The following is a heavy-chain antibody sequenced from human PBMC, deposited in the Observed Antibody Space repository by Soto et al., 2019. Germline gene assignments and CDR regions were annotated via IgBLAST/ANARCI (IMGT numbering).Heavy chain of an antibody. Sequence: PGGPLSLSCAASGLTLRSYCLSAVRQAAGKGLEWVANIKQDGSENYYVDSVRGRFTISRDNAKNSLYLQMNSLRAEDTAVYYCVRDFEGSYGYGPFDYWGQGTLVTVSS. CDR3: VRDFEGSYGYGPFDY. CDR2: IKQDGSEN. V-gene: IGHV3-7*03. J-gene: IGHJ4*02. CDR1: GLTLRSYC. D-gene: IGHD5-18*01.